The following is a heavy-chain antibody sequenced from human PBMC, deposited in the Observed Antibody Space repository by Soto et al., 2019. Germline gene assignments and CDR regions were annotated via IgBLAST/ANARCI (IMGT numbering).Heavy chain of an antibody. CDR1: GGTIRGGDYY. Sequence: LTCTVSGGTIRGGDYYWSWNSQHPGKGLEWIGYIYYSGSTYYNPSLKSRVTISVDTSKNQFSLKLSSVTAADTAVYYCASYSGYLMSFDYWGQGTLVTVSS. CDR3: ASYSGYLMSFDY. J-gene: IGHJ4*02. CDR2: IYYSGST. D-gene: IGHD5-12*01. V-gene: IGHV4-31*03.